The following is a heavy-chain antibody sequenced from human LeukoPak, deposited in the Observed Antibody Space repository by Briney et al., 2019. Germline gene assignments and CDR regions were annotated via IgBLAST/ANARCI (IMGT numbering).Heavy chain of an antibody. Sequence: GGSLRLSCAASGFTFSSYAMSWVRQAPGKGLEWVSAISGSGGNTYYADSVKGRFTISRDNSKNTLFLQMNSLRAEDTAVYYCAEQWLILGAFDSWGQGTMVTVSS. J-gene: IGHJ3*02. CDR1: GFTFSSYA. CDR3: AEQWLILGAFDS. V-gene: IGHV3-23*01. D-gene: IGHD6-19*01. CDR2: ISGSGGNT.